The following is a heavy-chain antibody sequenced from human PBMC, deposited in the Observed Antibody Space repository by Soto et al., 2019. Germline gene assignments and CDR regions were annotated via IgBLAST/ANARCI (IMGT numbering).Heavy chain of an antibody. V-gene: IGHV3-9*01. CDR1: GFTFDDYA. Sequence: SLRLSCAASGFTFDDYAMHWVRQAPGKGLEWVSGISWNSGSIGYADSVKGRFTISRDNAKNSLYLQMNSLRAEDTALYYCAKAPSYSGYDYAHFDYWGQGTLVTVSS. D-gene: IGHD5-12*01. J-gene: IGHJ4*02. CDR2: ISWNSGSI. CDR3: AKAPSYSGYDYAHFDY.